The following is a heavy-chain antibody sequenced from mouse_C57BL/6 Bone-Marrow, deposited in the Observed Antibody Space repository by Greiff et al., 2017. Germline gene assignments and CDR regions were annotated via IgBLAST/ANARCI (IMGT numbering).Heavy chain of an antibody. CDR3: ARDEGDAMDY. V-gene: IGHV1-9*01. CDR1: GYTFTGYW. CDR2: ILPGSGST. J-gene: IGHJ4*01. Sequence: VQLQQSGAELMKPGASVKLSCKATGYTFTGYWIEWVKQRPGHGLEWIGEILPGSGSTNSNEKFKGKDTFTADTSSKTAYMQLSSLTTEDSAIYYCARDEGDAMDYWGQGTSVTVSS.